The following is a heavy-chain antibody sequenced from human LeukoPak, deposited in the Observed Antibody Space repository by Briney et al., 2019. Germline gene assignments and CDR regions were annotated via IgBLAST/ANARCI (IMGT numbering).Heavy chain of an antibody. CDR3: ARDPGGSGYYSFLDY. CDR2: IYYTGST. D-gene: IGHD3-22*01. CDR1: CGSISSGDYY. J-gene: IGHJ4*02. V-gene: IGHV4-30-4*08. Sequence: SHTLSLTCTVSCGSISSGDYYWSWIRPPPGKGLEWIGYIYYTGSTYYTPSLKSRVTISVDTSKNQFSLKLSSVTAADTAVYYCARDPGGSGYYSFLDYWGQGTLVTVSS.